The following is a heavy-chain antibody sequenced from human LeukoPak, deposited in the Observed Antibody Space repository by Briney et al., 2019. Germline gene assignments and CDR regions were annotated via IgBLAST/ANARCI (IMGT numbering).Heavy chain of an antibody. CDR3: ARSPSMIVVAPDY. V-gene: IGHV3-30*03. J-gene: IGHJ4*02. Sequence: GGSLRLSCAASGFTFNTYGMHWVRQAPGKGLEWMAVISFDGGNIYYAGSVKGRFTISRDNSKNTLYLQMNSLRAEDTAVYYCARSPSMIVVAPDYWGQGTLVTVSS. D-gene: IGHD3-22*01. CDR1: GFTFNTYG. CDR2: ISFDGGNI.